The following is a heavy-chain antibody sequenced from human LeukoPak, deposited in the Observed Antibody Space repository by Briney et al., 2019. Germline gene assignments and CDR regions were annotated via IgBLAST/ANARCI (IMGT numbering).Heavy chain of an antibody. J-gene: IGHJ4*02. CDR2: IYYSGNT. CDR3: ATSPYYYDSSGSPVNYFDY. D-gene: IGHD3-22*01. Sequence: SWIRQHPGKGLEWIGYIYYSGNTYYNPSLKSRVIISVDTSKNQFSLKLSSVTAADTAVYYCATSPYYYDSSGSPVNYFDYWGQGTLVTVSS. V-gene: IGHV4-31*02.